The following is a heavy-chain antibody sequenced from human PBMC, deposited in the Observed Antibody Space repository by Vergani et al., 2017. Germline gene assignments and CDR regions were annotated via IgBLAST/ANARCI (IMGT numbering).Heavy chain of an antibody. D-gene: IGHD6-19*01. J-gene: IGHJ2*01. V-gene: IGHV3-30*18. CDR2: ISYDGSNK. CDR1: GFTFSSYG. CDR3: AKGGVAVATYWYFDL. Sequence: QVQLVESGGGVVQPGRSLRLSCAASGFTFSSYGMHWVRQAPGKGLEWVAVISYDGSNKYYADSVKGRFTISRDNSKNTLYLHMNSLRTEDTALYFCAKGGVAVATYWYFDLWGRGTLVTVSS.